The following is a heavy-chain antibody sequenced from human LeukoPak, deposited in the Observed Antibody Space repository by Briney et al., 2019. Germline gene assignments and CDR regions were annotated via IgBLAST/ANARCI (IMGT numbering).Heavy chain of an antibody. D-gene: IGHD6-13*01. J-gene: IGHJ5*02. CDR3: AKEAGTGWFDP. CDR2: IYSGGTT. CDR1: GFALSSHW. V-gene: IGHV3-53*01. Sequence: GGSLRLSCAASGFALSSHWMTWVRQAPGKGLEWVSVIYSGGTTYYADSVKGRFTISRDNSKNTLYLRMNSLRAEDTAVYYCAKEAGTGWFDPWGQGTLVTVSS.